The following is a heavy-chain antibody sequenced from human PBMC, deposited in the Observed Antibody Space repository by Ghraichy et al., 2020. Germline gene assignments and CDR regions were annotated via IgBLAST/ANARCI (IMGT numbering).Heavy chain of an antibody. CDR3: ATYLPGGGYDFWFDP. D-gene: IGHD5-12*01. J-gene: IGHJ5*02. V-gene: IGHV4-59*01. CDR2: IYYSGST. Sequence: GSLRLSCTVSGGSISSYYWSWIRQPPGKGLEWIGYIYYSGSTNYNPSLKSRVTISVDTSKNQFSLKLSSVTAADTAVYYCATYLPGGGYDFWFDPWGQGTLVTVSS. CDR1: GGSISSYY.